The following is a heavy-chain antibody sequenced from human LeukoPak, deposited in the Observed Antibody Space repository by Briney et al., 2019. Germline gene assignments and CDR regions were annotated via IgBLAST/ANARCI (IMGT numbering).Heavy chain of an antibody. CDR1: GGFISSYY. V-gene: IGHV4-59*01. CDR3: ARDSYSWFDP. CDR2: IYYSGST. Sequence: SETLSLTCTVSGGFISSYYWSWIRQPPGKGLEWIGYIYYSGSTNYNPSLKSRVTISVDTSKNQFSLKLRSVTAADTAVYYCARDSYSWFDPWGQGTLVTVSS. J-gene: IGHJ5*02.